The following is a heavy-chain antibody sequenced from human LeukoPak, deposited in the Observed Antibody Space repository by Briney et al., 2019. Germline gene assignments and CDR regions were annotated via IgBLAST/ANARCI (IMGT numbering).Heavy chain of an antibody. Sequence: GESLKISCKGFGYSFTTYWIGWVRQMPGKGLEWMGIIYPGDSDTKYSPSFRGQVTISADKSISTAYLQWSSLKASDTAMYYCARSCTSTNCYLTDAFDIWGQGTMATVSS. V-gene: IGHV5-51*01. D-gene: IGHD2-2*01. CDR1: GYSFTTYW. CDR2: IYPGDSDT. CDR3: ARSCTSTNCYLTDAFDI. J-gene: IGHJ3*02.